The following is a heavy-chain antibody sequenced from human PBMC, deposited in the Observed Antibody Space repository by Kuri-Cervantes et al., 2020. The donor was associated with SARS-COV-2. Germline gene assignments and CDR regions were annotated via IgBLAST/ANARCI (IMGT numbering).Heavy chain of an antibody. V-gene: IGHV3-21*01. CDR1: GFTFSSYS. CDR2: ITSTSTYI. CDR3: ARVLGGGYDMDV. D-gene: IGHD3-16*01. J-gene: IGHJ6*02. Sequence: LSLTCAASGFTFSSYSMNWVRQAPGKGLEWVSSITSTSTYIYYADSPKGRFTISRDNARNSLHLQMNSLRAEDTAVYYCARVLGGGYDMDVWGQGTTVTVSS.